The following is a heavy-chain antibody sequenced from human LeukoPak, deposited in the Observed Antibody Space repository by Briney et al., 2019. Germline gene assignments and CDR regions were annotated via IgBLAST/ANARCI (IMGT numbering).Heavy chain of an antibody. J-gene: IGHJ5*02. CDR3: ARYTGSPAGWFDP. CDR2: IYYTGRT. D-gene: IGHD1-26*01. CDR1: GGSINSNTYY. V-gene: IGHV4-39*01. Sequence: SETLSLTCTVSGGSINSNTYYWGWIRQPPGKGLECIGTIYYTGRTYYTPSLKSRVTISVDTSKNQFSPKLSSVTAADTAVYYCARYTGSPAGWFDPWGQGTLVTVSS.